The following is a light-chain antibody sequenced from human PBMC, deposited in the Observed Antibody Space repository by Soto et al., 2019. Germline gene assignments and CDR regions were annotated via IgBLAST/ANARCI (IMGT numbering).Light chain of an antibody. Sequence: EIVLTQSPGTLSLSPGERATLSCRASQSVSSSSLAWYQQKPGQAPRLLIYGASSRAIHTPDRFSGSGSGTDFTLTISGLEPEDFAVYYCQHFGNSLWTFGQGTKVDIK. CDR3: QHFGNSLWT. CDR1: QSVSSSS. CDR2: GAS. J-gene: IGKJ1*01. V-gene: IGKV3-20*01.